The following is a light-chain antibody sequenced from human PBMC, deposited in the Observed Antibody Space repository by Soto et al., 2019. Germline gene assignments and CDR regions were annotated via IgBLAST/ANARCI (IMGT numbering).Light chain of an antibody. CDR3: QQYHTWPT. CDR2: HAS. V-gene: IGKV3-15*01. J-gene: IGKJ3*01. CDR1: QSIDVH. Sequence: IVMTHSPASLSGSGGEGASLSCRASQSIDVHVAWYQQKPGQAPRLLIYHASSRATGIPARFRGSGSGTEFTLTISGLQSEDFAVYYCQQYHTWPTFGPGTKVDIK.